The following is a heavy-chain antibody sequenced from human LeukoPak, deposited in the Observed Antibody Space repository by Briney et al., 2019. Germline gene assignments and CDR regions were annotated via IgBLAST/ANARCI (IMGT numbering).Heavy chain of an antibody. D-gene: IGHD2-8*01. J-gene: IGHJ5*02. V-gene: IGHV3-74*01. CDR3: ARARLMNWFDP. CDR1: GFTFSSYW. CDR2: INSDGSST. Sequence: PGGSLRLSCAASGFTFSSYWMHWVRQAPGKGLGWVSRINSDGSSTNYADSVQGRFIISRDNAKNTLYLQMHSLRAEATAVYYCARARLMNWFDPWGLGTLVTVSS.